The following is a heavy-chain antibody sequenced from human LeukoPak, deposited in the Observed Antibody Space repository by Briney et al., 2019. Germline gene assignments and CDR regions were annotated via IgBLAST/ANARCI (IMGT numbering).Heavy chain of an antibody. CDR3: ARGGSGISNAFDI. D-gene: IGHD3-10*01. Sequence: SETLSLTCSVSGGSISSYYWSWIRQPPGKGLEWIGYLYYSGSTNSNPSVKSRVIMSVDTSKNQFSLKLRSVTAADTAVYYCARGGSGISNAFDIWGQGTMVTVSS. V-gene: IGHV4-59*01. CDR2: LYYSGST. CDR1: GGSISSYY. J-gene: IGHJ3*02.